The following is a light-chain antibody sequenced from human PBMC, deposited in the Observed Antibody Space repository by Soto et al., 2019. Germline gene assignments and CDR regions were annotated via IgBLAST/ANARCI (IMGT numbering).Light chain of an antibody. CDR2: GAS. V-gene: IGKV3-15*01. CDR3: QQYYTWPVT. Sequence: IVMTHSPATLSVSPGESVTFSCRASQGINRNLAWYQQQPGQAPRLLISGASTGATGIPARFSGSGSGTEFTLTINSLQSEDSAVYYCQQYYTWPVTFGGGTMVDIK. CDR1: QGINRN. J-gene: IGKJ4*01.